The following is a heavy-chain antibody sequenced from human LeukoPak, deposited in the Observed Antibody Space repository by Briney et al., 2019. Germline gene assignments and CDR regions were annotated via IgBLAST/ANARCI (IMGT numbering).Heavy chain of an antibody. CDR1: GGTFRSYA. CDR3: AAPQSRISSYYYVMDV. V-gene: IGHV1-69*10. J-gene: IGHJ6*02. Sequence: GASVKVSCKASGGTFRSYAFTWVRQTPGQGLEWMGGIIPVLGIANYAQKFQGRVTITADESTSTAYMELSSLISEGTAVYYCAAPQSRISSYYYVMDVWGQGTTVTVSS. D-gene: IGHD2-15*01. CDR2: IIPVLGIA.